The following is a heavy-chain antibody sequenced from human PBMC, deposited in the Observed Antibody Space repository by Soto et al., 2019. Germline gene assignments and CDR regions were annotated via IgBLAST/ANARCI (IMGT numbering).Heavy chain of an antibody. V-gene: IGHV3-64D*06. CDR1: GFTFQNYV. Sequence: PGRSLRLSCSAAGFTFQNYVIHWVRQAPGKGLEYVSAIGAKGDATYADSVKGRFSISRDNSKNSLFLQMTNVTFEDTATYFFVKVDWYSVDCWGQGALVTGSS. CDR3: VKVDWYSVDC. CDR2: IGAKGDAT. D-gene: IGHD2-21*02. J-gene: IGHJ4*02.